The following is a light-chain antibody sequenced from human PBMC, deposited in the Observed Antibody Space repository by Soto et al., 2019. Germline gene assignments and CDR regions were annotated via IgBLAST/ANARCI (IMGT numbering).Light chain of an antibody. J-gene: IGLJ1*01. Sequence: QSVLAQPASVSGSPEQSITISCTGTSSDVGTYNLVSWYQQHPGKAPKLIIYEVTERPSAVSNRFSGSKFGNTASLTISGLLPEDEADYYCCSYGGSSTFPYVFGTGTKLTVL. CDR3: CSYGGSSTFPYV. CDR2: EVT. V-gene: IGLV2-23*02. CDR1: SSDVGTYNL.